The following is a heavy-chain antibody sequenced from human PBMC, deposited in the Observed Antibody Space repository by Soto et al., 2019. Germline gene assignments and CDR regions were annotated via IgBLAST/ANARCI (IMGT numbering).Heavy chain of an antibody. CDR1: GYTFTGYY. D-gene: IGHD3-3*01. CDR2: INPNSGGT. Sequence: ASVKVSCKASGYTFTGYYMHWVRQAPGQGLEWMGWINPNSGGTNYAQKFQGWVTMTRDTSISTAYMELSRLRSDDTAVYYCARGEVTGFLEWLLYSGIRQIFDYWAEGTLVTVTS. V-gene: IGHV1-2*04. J-gene: IGHJ4*02. CDR3: ARGEVTGFLEWLLYSGIRQIFDY.